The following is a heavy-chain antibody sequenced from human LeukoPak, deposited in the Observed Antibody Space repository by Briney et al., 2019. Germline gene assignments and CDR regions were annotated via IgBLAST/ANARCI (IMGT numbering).Heavy chain of an antibody. CDR1: GGSISSYY. Sequence: SETLSLTCTVSGGSISSYYWSWIRQPPGKGLEWIGYVYYSGSTNYNPSLKSRVTISVDTSKNQFSLKLSSVTAADTAVYYCARGDDYVWGSYRPEYFQHWGQGTLVTVSS. D-gene: IGHD3-16*02. V-gene: IGHV4-59*01. CDR2: VYYSGST. J-gene: IGHJ1*01. CDR3: ARGDDYVWGSYRPEYFQH.